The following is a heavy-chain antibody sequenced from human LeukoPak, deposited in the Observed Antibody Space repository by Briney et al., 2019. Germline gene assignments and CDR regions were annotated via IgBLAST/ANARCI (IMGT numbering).Heavy chain of an antibody. CDR1: GYTFTSYY. Sequence: ASVKVSFTASGYTFTSYYMHWVRQAPAQGLEWMGIINPNRGSTSYAQKFQGRVTMTRDTSTNTVYMELSSLRSEDTAVYYCPSYYYESSGCPYAYYYYGMDVWSQGTTVTVPS. CDR2: INPNRGST. V-gene: IGHV1-46*01. J-gene: IGHJ6*02. D-gene: IGHD3-22*01. CDR3: PSYYYESSGCPYAYYYYGMDV.